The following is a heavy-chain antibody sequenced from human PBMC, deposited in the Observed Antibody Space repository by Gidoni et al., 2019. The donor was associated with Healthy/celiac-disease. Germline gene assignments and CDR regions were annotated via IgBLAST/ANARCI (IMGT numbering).Heavy chain of an antibody. D-gene: IGHD2-21*02. Sequence: QLQLQESVPGLVKPSETLSLTCTFSGGSIISSSYSWGWIRQPPGKGLEWIGSSYYSGSTYYNPSLKSRVTISVDTSKNQFSLKMSSVTAADTAVYYCARRRAYCGGDCLFDYWGQGTLVTVSS. CDR2: SYYSGST. CDR3: ARRRAYCGGDCLFDY. CDR1: GGSIISSSYS. V-gene: IGHV4-39*01. J-gene: IGHJ4*02.